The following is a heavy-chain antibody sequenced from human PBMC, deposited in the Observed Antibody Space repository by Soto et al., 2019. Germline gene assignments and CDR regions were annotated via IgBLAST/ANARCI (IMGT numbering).Heavy chain of an antibody. CDR1: GFTFSSYW. CDR2: INGDGSTL. Sequence: GGSLRLSCAASGFTFSSYWMHWVRQTPGKGLVWVSRINGDGSTLYYADSVKCRFTISRDSAKNTLYLQINSLRDEDTGVYYCARGATGYGNFDYWGQGTLVTVSS. J-gene: IGHJ4*02. D-gene: IGHD5-12*01. CDR3: ARGATGYGNFDY. V-gene: IGHV3-74*01.